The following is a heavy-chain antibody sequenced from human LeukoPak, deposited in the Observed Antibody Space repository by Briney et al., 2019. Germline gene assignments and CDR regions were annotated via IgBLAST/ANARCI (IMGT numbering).Heavy chain of an antibody. Sequence: PGGSLRLSCAASGFTFSSYAMSWVRQAPGKGLEWLSAISGSGGSTYYADSVKGRFTISRDNSKNTLYLQMNSPRAEDTAVYYCVSMIVVVNDYYYYMDVWGKGTTVTVSS. J-gene: IGHJ6*03. V-gene: IGHV3-23*01. D-gene: IGHD3-22*01. CDR1: GFTFSSYA. CDR2: ISGSGGST. CDR3: VSMIVVVNDYYYYMDV.